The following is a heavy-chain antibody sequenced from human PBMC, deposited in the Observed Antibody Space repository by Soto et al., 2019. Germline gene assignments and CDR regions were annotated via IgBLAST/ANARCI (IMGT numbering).Heavy chain of an antibody. J-gene: IGHJ6*02. V-gene: IGHV3-74*01. D-gene: IGHD3-10*01. Sequence: EVQLVESGGGLVQPGGSLRLSCVASGFTYTNYWIHWVRQAPGTGLVWVSRISGDGSGTGYADPGEGRFTISRDNAKNTVYLQMNSLRAEDTAVYYCAIGLRGEYGTDVWGQGTTVTVSS. CDR2: ISGDGSGT. CDR1: GFTYTNYW. CDR3: AIGLRGEYGTDV.